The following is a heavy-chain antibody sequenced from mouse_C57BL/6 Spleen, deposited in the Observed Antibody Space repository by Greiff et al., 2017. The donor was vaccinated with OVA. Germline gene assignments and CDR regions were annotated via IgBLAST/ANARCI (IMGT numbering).Heavy chain of an antibody. Sequence: EVQLQESVAELVRPGASVKLSCTASGFNIKNTYMHWVMQRPEQGLEWIGRIDPANGNTKYAPKFQGKATITAYTSSNTAYLQLSSLTSEDADIYYYARVGDYATWFGYWGQGTLVTVSA. CDR2: IDPANGNT. D-gene: IGHD2-13*01. J-gene: IGHJ3*01. V-gene: IGHV14-3*01. CDR3: ARVGDYATWFGY. CDR1: GFNIKNTY.